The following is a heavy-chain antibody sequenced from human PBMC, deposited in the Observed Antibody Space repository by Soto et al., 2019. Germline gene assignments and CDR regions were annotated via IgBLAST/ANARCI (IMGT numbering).Heavy chain of an antibody. V-gene: IGHV1-18*01. CDR3: ARDQTQYYYDSSGYFDY. CDR2: ISAYNGNT. CDR1: GYTFTSYG. D-gene: IGHD3-22*01. J-gene: IGHJ4*02. Sequence: QVQLVQSGAEVKKPGASVKVSCKASGYTFTSYGISWVRQAPGQGLEWMGWISAYNGNTNYAQKLQGRVTMTTDTSTSTAYMELRSLRSGDTAVYYCARDQTQYYYDSSGYFDYWGQGTLVTVSS.